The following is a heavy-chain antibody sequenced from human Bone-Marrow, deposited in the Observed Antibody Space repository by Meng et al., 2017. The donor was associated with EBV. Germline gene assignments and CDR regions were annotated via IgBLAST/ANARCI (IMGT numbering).Heavy chain of an antibody. CDR1: GFTFNTYP. CDR2: ISFDGSNE. V-gene: IGHV3-30-3*01. Sequence: VWLVESGGGVVQPGRPLRLSCAASGFTFNTYPMHWVRQAPGKGLEWVAVISFDGSNEYYTDSVKGRFTISRDNSRNTLYLQMNSLRPEDTAVYYCARDPPRTFSGDFDYWGQGTLVTVSS. D-gene: IGHD7-27*01. J-gene: IGHJ4*02. CDR3: ARDPPRTFSGDFDY.